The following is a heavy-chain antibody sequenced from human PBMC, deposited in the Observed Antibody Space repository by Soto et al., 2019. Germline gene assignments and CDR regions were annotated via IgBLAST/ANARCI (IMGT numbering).Heavy chain of an antibody. V-gene: IGHV1-18*01. CDR3: ARSGFLEWLLYVDP. Sequence: ASVKVSCKAAGYTFTSYGISWVRQAPGQWLEWMGWISAYNGNTNYAQKLQGRVTMTTDTSTSTAYMELRGLRSDDTAVYYCARSGFLEWLLYVDPWGQGNLVTVSS. J-gene: IGHJ5*02. D-gene: IGHD3-3*01. CDR2: ISAYNGNT. CDR1: GYTFTSYG.